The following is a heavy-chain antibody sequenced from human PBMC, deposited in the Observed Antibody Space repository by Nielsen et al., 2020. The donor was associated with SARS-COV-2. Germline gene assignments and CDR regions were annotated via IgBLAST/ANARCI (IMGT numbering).Heavy chain of an antibody. Sequence: SETLSLTCTVSGYSISSGYYWGWIRQPPGKGLEWIGSIYHSGSTYYNPSLKSRVTISVDTSKNQFSLKLSSVTAADTAVYYCARTMTTVTRTFDYWGQGTLVTVSS. J-gene: IGHJ4*02. CDR2: IYHSGST. CDR1: GYSISSGYY. D-gene: IGHD4-17*01. V-gene: IGHV4-38-2*02. CDR3: ARTMTTVTRTFDY.